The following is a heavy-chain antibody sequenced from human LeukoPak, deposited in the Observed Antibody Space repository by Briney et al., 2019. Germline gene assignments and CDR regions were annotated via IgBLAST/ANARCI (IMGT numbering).Heavy chain of an antibody. CDR3: ARDLACSSTGCPDY. J-gene: IGHJ4*02. V-gene: IGHV1-18*01. D-gene: IGHD2-2*01. CDR2: ISAYNGNT. Sequence: ASVKVSCKASGYTFTSYGISWVRQAPGQGLEWMGWISAYNGNTNYAQKLQGRVTMTTDTSTSTAYMELRSLRSDDTAVYYCARDLACSSTGCPDYWGQGTLVTVSS. CDR1: GYTFTSYG.